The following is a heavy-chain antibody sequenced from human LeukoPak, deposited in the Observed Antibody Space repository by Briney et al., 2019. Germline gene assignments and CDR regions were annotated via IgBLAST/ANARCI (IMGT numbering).Heavy chain of an antibody. D-gene: IGHD3-22*01. CDR3: ARDGEGHDQGHTFYYDTSGYYYRQTGGSAFDI. J-gene: IGHJ3*02. CDR2: ISGSSSTI. Sequence: PAGSLRLSCAASGFTFSSYNMNWVRQAPGKGLEWVSYISGSSSTIYYADSVKGRFTISRDNAKNSLYLQMNSLRAEDTAVYYCARDGEGHDQGHTFYYDTSGYYYRQTGGSAFDIWGQGTMVTVSS. V-gene: IGHV3-48*01. CDR1: GFTFSSYN.